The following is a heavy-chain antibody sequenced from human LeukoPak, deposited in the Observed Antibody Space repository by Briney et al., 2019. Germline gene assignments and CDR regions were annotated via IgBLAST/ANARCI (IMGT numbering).Heavy chain of an antibody. V-gene: IGHV3-30-3*01. Sequence: GGSLRLSCAASGFTFSSYAMHWVRQAPGKGLEWVAVISYDGSNKYYADSVKGRFTISRDNSKNTLYLQMNSLRAEDTAVYYCANAGSRVPDYWGQGTLVTVSS. CDR2: ISYDGSNK. CDR3: ANAGSRVPDY. D-gene: IGHD6-6*01. J-gene: IGHJ4*02. CDR1: GFTFSSYA.